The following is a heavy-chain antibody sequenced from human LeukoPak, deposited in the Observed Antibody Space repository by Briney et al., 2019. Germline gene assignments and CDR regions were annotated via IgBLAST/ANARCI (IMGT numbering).Heavy chain of an antibody. CDR3: ASSAARPEYFDY. J-gene: IGHJ4*02. V-gene: IGHV4-4*09. CDR2: IYTSGST. CDR1: GGSISSYY. D-gene: IGHD6-6*01. Sequence: SETLSLTCTVSGGSISSYYWSWIRQPPGKGLEWIGYIYTSGSTNYNPSLKSRVTISVDTSKNQFSLKLSSMTAADTAVYYCASSAARPEYFDYLGQGTLVTVSS.